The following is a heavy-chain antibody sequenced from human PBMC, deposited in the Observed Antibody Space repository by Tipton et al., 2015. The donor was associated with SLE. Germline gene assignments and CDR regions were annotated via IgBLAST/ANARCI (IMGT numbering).Heavy chain of an antibody. CDR1: GYTFTSYG. V-gene: IGHV1-18*01. CDR3: ARDETYYDFWSGYFNGDGMGV. J-gene: IGHJ6*02. CDR2: ISAYNGNT. Sequence: QSGAEVKKPGASVKVSCKASGYTFTSYGISWVRQAPGQGLEWMGWISAYNGNTNYAQKLQGRVTMTTDTSTSTAYMELRSLRSDDTAVYYCARDETYYDFWSGYFNGDGMGVWGQGTTVTVSS. D-gene: IGHD3-3*01.